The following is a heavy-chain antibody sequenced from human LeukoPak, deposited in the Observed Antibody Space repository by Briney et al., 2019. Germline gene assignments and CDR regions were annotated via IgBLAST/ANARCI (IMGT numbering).Heavy chain of an antibody. CDR2: ISASGTMT. CDR1: GFTFDDYY. J-gene: IGHJ4*02. CDR3: ARHMVLSPCDY. D-gene: IGHD4/OR15-4a*01. Sequence: GSLRLSCAASGFTFDDYYMSWIRQAPGKGLQWISSISASGTMTFYADSVQGRSTISRDNAKNSLHLQLNSLRAEDTAVYYCARHMVLSPCDYWGQGTLVAVSS. V-gene: IGHV3-11*01.